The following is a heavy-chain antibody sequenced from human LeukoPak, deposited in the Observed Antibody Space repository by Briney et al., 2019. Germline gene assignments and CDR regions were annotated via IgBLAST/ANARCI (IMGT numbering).Heavy chain of an antibody. CDR3: ARDLGLLEGHALDY. V-gene: IGHV3-11*04. D-gene: IGHD2-15*01. Sequence: GGSLRLSCAASGFTFSDYYMNWIRQAPGKGLEWLSFISSSGSTIYYADSVKGRFTISRDNAKNSLYLQMNSLRAEDTAVYYCARDLGLLEGHALDYWGQGTLVIVSS. J-gene: IGHJ4*02. CDR2: ISSSGSTI. CDR1: GFTFSDYY.